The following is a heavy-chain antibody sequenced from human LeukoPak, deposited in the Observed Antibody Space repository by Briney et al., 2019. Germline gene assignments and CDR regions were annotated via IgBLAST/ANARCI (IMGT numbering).Heavy chain of an antibody. V-gene: IGHV3-21*01. J-gene: IGHJ4*02. D-gene: IGHD3-22*01. CDR2: ISSSSSYI. CDR3: ARDLVLYYDSSGYYYN. CDR1: GFTFSSYS. Sequence: GGSLRLSCAASGFTFSSYSMNWVRQAPGKGLEWVSSISSSSSYIYYADSVKGRFTISRDNAKNSLYLQMNSLRAEDTAVYYCARDLVLYYDSSGYYYNWGQGTLVTVSS.